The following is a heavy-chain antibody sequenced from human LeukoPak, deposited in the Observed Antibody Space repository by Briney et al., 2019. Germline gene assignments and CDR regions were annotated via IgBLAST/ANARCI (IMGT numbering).Heavy chain of an antibody. CDR2: INPSGGST. J-gene: IGHJ4*02. D-gene: IGHD1-7*01. Sequence: ASVKVSYKASGYTFTSYYMHWVRQAPGPGLEWMGIINPSGGSTSYAQKFQGRVTMTRDTSTSTVYMELSSLRSEDTAVYYCARDRTSNYCVFYYWGEGTLVTVSS. CDR3: ARDRTSNYCVFYY. CDR1: GYTFTSYY. V-gene: IGHV1-46*01.